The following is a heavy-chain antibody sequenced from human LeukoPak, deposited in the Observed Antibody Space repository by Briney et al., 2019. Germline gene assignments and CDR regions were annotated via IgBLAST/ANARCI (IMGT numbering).Heavy chain of an antibody. V-gene: IGHV3-23*01. CDR1: GFTFSSHA. CDR3: AKVPRNSWTFFDY. D-gene: IGHD3/OR15-3a*01. CDR2: ISSSGTVT. Sequence: GGSLRLSCAASGFTFSSHAMNWVRRARGKGLEWVSGISSSGTVTYYADSMKGRFTISRDNSKNTVYLQMNSLRADDTAVYYCAKVPRNSWTFFDYWGQGTLVTVSS. J-gene: IGHJ4*02.